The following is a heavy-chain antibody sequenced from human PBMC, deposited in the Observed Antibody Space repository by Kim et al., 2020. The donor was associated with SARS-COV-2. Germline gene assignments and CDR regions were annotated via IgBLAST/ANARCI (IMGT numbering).Heavy chain of an antibody. Sequence: SVKVSCKASGGTFSSYAISWVRQAPGQGLEWMGGIIPIFGTANYAQKFQGRVTITADESTSTAYMELSSLRSEDTAVYYCASEDPTDRNEYSSGWYFPTPDYWGQGTLVTVSS. V-gene: IGHV1-69*13. CDR3: ASEDPTDRNEYSSGWYFPTPDY. CDR2: IIPIFGTA. CDR1: GGTFSSYA. D-gene: IGHD6-19*01. J-gene: IGHJ4*02.